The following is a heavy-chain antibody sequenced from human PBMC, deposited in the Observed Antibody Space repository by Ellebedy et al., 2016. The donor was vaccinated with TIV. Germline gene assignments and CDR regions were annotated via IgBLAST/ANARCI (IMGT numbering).Heavy chain of an antibody. D-gene: IGHD4-23*01. CDR2: ISAYNGNT. CDR3: ARDLAGYGGNSAAFDY. Sequence: AASVKVSCKASGYTFTSYGISWVRQAPGQGLEWMGWISAYNGNTNYAQKLQGRVTMTTDTSTSTAYMELRSLRSDDTAVYYCARDLAGYGGNSAAFDYWGQGTLVTVSS. J-gene: IGHJ4*02. CDR1: GYTFTSYG. V-gene: IGHV1-18*01.